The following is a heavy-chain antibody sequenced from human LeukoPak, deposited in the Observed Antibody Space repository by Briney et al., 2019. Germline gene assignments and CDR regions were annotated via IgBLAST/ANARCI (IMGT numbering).Heavy chain of an antibody. D-gene: IGHD2-8*01. CDR3: AKEGSVCTNGICRYFDY. V-gene: IGHV3-9*01. CDR1: GFTFDGCA. Sequence: GRPLRLSCAASGFTFDGCAMHWVRQAPGKGLEWVSSISWNSGSIDYADSVRGRFTISRDNAKNSLYLQMNSLKAGDTALYYCAKEGSVCTNGICRYFDYWGQGTLVTVSS. CDR2: ISWNSGSI. J-gene: IGHJ4*02.